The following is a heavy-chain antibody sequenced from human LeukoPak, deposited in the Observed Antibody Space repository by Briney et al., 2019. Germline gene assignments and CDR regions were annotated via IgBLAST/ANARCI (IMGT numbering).Heavy chain of an antibody. Sequence: GGSLRLSCTASGFTFGDYAMSWFRQAPGKGLEWVGFIRSKAYGGTTEYAASVKGRFTISRDDSKSIAYLQMNSLKTEDTAVYYCTRDDSSGWYEYYGMDVWGQGTTVTVSS. CDR3: TRDDSSGWYEYYGMDV. D-gene: IGHD6-19*01. J-gene: IGHJ6*02. CDR1: GFTFGDYA. V-gene: IGHV3-49*03. CDR2: IRSKAYGGTT.